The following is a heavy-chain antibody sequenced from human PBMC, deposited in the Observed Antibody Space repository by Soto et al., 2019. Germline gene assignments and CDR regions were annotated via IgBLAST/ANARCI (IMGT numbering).Heavy chain of an antibody. V-gene: IGHV4-39*01. D-gene: IGHD2-2*03. Sequence: SETLSLTCTVSGGSISSSSYYWGWIRQPPGKGLEWIGSIYYSGSTYYNPSLKSRVTISVDTSKNQFSLKLSSVTAADTAVYYCARQRLDIVVVPAATRTWWFDPWGQGTLVTVSS. CDR3: ARQRLDIVVVPAATRTWWFDP. J-gene: IGHJ5*02. CDR1: GGSISSSSYY. CDR2: IYYSGST.